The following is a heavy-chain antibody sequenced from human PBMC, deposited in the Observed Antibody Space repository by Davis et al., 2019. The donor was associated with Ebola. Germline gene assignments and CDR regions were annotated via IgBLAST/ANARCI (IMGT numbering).Heavy chain of an antibody. D-gene: IGHD1-26*01. CDR3: ARRVGARSGFDY. CDR1: GGSISSGGYY. CDR2: IYYSGST. J-gene: IGHJ4*02. Sequence: SETLSLTCTVSGGSISSGGYYWSWIRQHPGKGLEWIGYIYYSGSTNYNPSLKSRVTISVDTSKNQFSLKLSSVTAADTAVYYCARRVGARSGFDYWGQGSLVTVSS. V-gene: IGHV4-61*08.